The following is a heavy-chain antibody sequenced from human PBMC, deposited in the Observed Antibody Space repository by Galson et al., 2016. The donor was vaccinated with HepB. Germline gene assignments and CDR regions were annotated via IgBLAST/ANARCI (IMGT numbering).Heavy chain of an antibody. D-gene: IGHD3/OR15-3a*01. V-gene: IGHV3-9*01. Sequence: SLRLSCAVSGFKFDDFAMHWVRQGPGKGLEWVSGISWNSGTIDYADSVKGRFTISRDNAKKSLYLQMDSLRPEDTAVYFCAKEIRGYDFWSGYNVWDQGTTVKVS. J-gene: IGHJ6*02. CDR2: ISWNSGTI. CDR1: GFKFDDFA. CDR3: AKEIRGYDFWSGYNV.